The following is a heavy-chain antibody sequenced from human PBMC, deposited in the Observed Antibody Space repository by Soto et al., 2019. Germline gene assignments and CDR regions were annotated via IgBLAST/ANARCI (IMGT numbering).Heavy chain of an antibody. Sequence: QVQLVESGGGVVQPGRSLRLSCAASGFTFSSYAMHWVRQAPGKGLEWVAVISYDGSNKYYADSVKGRFTISRDNSKNTLYLQMNSLRAKDTAVYYCARDLRSHKWATITPFDIWGQGTMVTASS. CDR3: ARDLRSHKWATITPFDI. CDR1: GFTFSSYA. J-gene: IGHJ3*02. CDR2: ISYDGSNK. D-gene: IGHD5-12*01. V-gene: IGHV3-30-3*01.